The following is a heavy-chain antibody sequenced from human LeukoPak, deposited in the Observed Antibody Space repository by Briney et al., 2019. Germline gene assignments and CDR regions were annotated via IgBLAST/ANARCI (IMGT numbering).Heavy chain of an antibody. CDR1: GFTFSSYA. CDR2: ISSNGGST. CDR3: ARVQPGYTFDY. J-gene: IGHJ4*02. V-gene: IGHV3-64*01. D-gene: IGHD2-2*02. Sequence: PGGSLRLSCAASGFTFSSYAMHWVRQAPGKGLEYVSAISSNGGSTYYANSVKGRFTISRDNSKNTLYLQMGSLRAGDMAVYYCARVQPGYTFDYWGQGTLVTVSS.